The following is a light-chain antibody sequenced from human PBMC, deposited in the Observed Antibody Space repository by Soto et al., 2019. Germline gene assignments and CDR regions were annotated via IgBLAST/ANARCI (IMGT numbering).Light chain of an antibody. Sequence: QSALTQPASVSGSPGQSITISCTGTSSDVGGYIYVSWYQQHPGKAPKLMIYDVSNRPAGVYNRFSGSKSGNTASLTISGLQAEDEADYYCTSYTSSTTPLVFGTGTKVTVL. CDR1: SSDVGGYIY. CDR2: DVS. V-gene: IGLV2-14*01. CDR3: TSYTSSTTPLV. J-gene: IGLJ1*01.